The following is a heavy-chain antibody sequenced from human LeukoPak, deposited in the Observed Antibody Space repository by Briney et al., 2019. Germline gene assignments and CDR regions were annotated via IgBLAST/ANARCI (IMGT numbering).Heavy chain of an antibody. CDR3: ARTLRDYYGSGSDY. CDR2: ISGSGGST. D-gene: IGHD3-10*01. Sequence: GGSLRLSCAASGFIFSSYAMSWVRQAPGEGLEWVSAISGSGGSTYYADSVKGRFTISRDNSKNTLYLQMNSLRAEDTAVYYCARTLRDYYGSGSDYWGQGTLVTVSS. CDR1: GFIFSSYA. V-gene: IGHV3-23*01. J-gene: IGHJ4*02.